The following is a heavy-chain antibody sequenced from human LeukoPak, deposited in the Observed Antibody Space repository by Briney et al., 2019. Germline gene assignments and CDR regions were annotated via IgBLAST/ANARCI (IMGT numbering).Heavy chain of an antibody. CDR3: ARGVGRITMVRGTMNWFDP. CDR2: INPNSGGT. D-gene: IGHD3-10*01. CDR1: GYTFTSYD. J-gene: IGHJ5*02. Sequence: ASVKVSCKASGYTFTSYDINWVRQATGQGLEWMGWINPNSGGTNYAQKFQGRVTMTRDTSISTAYMELSRLRSDDTAVYYCARGVGRITMVRGTMNWFDPWGQGTLVTVSS. V-gene: IGHV1-2*02.